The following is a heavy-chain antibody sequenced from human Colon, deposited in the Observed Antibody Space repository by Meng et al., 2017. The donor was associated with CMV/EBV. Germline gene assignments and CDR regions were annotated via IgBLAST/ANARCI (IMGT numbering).Heavy chain of an antibody. CDR1: GFTFSSYS. V-gene: IGHV3-21*01. D-gene: IGHD1-14*01. Sequence: GESLKISCAASGFTFSSYSMNWVRQAPGKGLEWVSSISSRNTYISYADSVKGRFTISRDNAKNSLYLEMDSLRAEDTAVYYCARAPGNYLSPYYFDYWGQGALVTVSS. J-gene: IGHJ4*02. CDR2: ISSRNTYI. CDR3: ARAPGNYLSPYYFDY.